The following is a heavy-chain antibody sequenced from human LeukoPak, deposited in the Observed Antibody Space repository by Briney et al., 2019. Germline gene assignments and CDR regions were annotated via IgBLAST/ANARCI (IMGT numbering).Heavy chain of an antibody. V-gene: IGHV3-11*04. J-gene: IGHJ4*02. CDR2: ISSSGSTI. Sequence: PGGSLRLSCAASGFTFSDYYMSWIRQAPGKGLEWVSYISSSGSTIYYADSVKGRFTISRDNAKNSLYLQMNSLRAEDTAVYYCARVYYDYWSGYSGHWGQGTLVTVSS. CDR1: GFTFSDYY. D-gene: IGHD3-3*01. CDR3: ARVYYDYWSGYSGH.